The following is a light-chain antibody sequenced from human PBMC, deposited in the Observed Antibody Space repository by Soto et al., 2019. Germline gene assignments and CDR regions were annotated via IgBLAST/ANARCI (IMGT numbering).Light chain of an antibody. CDR3: QQYGSSRLT. CDR1: QSVTSTY. Sequence: EIVLTQSPGTLSLSPGERATLSCRASQSVTSTYLAWYQQKPGQAHRLLIYGASSRATGIPDRFSGSGSGTNFTLTISRLEPEDFVVYYCQQYGSSRLTFGGGTKVEIK. V-gene: IGKV3-20*01. J-gene: IGKJ4*01. CDR2: GAS.